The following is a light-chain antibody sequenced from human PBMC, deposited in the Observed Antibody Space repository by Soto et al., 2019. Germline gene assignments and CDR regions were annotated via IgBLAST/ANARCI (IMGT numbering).Light chain of an antibody. CDR1: PSVTNY. Sequence: EIVLTPSQATLSLSPGERATLSCRASPSVTNYLAWYQQKPGRPPRLLIYGAFNRAASIPARFSGSGSGTDVTLTISSLEPEDSAVYYCQQRNIWPPVTFGQGTRLEIK. V-gene: IGKV3-11*01. CDR2: GAF. J-gene: IGKJ5*01. CDR3: QQRNIWPPVT.